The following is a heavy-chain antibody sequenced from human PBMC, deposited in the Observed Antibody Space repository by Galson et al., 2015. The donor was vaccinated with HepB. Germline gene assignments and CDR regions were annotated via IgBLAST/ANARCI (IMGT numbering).Heavy chain of an antibody. CDR2: ISSSSSYI. CDR1: GITFNTYS. Sequence: SLRLSCAASGITFNTYSMNWVRQAPGKGLEWVASISSSSSYIYYADSVKGRSTISRDNARNSLYLQMNSLRAEDTAVYHCATVEILVVRGGLRTRPYFDYWGRGTLVTVSS. V-gene: IGHV3-21*01. J-gene: IGHJ4*02. CDR3: ATVEILVVRGGLRTRPYFDY. D-gene: IGHD3-10*01.